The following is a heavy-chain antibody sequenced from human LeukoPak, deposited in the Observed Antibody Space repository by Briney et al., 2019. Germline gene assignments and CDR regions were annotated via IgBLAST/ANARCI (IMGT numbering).Heavy chain of an antibody. V-gene: IGHV4-59*01. J-gene: IGHJ4*02. Sequence: SETLSLTCAVSSGSMSIYYWSWIRQPPGKGLEWIGYIYYTGVTKYSPSLKRRLTITLDTAMKQFFLHLRSRPAADTAMYYCARGRSGYPLDYWGQGTLVTVSS. CDR3: ARGRSGYPLDY. CDR1: SGSMSIYY. D-gene: IGHD3-22*01. CDR2: IYYTGVT.